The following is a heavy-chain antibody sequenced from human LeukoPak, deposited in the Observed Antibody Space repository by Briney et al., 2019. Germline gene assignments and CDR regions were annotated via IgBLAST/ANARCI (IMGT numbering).Heavy chain of an antibody. CDR3: ARDLGRSYSYGRDY. Sequence: PGGSLRLSRAASGFSFSSFSMNWVRQAPGKGLEWVSYISSSSSTIYYADSVKGRFTISRDNAKNSLYLQMNSLRAEDTAVYYCARDLGRSYSYGRDYWGQGTLVTVSS. V-gene: IGHV3-48*01. CDR1: GFSFSSFS. D-gene: IGHD5-18*01. J-gene: IGHJ4*02. CDR2: ISSSSSTI.